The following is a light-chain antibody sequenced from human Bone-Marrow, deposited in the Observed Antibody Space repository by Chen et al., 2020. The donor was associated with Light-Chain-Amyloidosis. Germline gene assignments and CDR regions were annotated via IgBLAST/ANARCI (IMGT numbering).Light chain of an antibody. V-gene: IGKV3-11*01. CDR2: DTS. CDR1: QSISSY. Sequence: EIVLTQSPATLSLSPGERATLSCRASQSISSYLAWYQQKPGQAPRLLIYDTSNRATGSPARFRGSGSGTDFTLTISTLEPEDFAVYYCQQYGGSSTFGGGTKVEIK. J-gene: IGKJ4*01. CDR3: QQYGGSST.